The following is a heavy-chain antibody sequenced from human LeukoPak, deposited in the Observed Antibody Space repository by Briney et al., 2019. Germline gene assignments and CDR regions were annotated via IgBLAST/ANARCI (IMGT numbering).Heavy chain of an antibody. V-gene: IGHV3-23*01. Sequence: GGSLRLSCAAPGFTFSSYAMSWGRQAPRKGLHLVSAISGSGGSTYYADSVKGRFTISRDNSKNTLYLQMNSLRAEDTAVYYCAKSPLWFGELLWVFDYWGQGTLVTVSS. CDR2: ISGSGGST. D-gene: IGHD3-10*01. J-gene: IGHJ4*02. CDR3: AKSPLWFGELLWVFDY. CDR1: GFTFSSYA.